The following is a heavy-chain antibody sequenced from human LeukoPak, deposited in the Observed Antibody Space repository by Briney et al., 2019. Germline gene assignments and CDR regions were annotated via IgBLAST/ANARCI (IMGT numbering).Heavy chain of an antibody. CDR2: IYYSGTT. Sequence: SETLSLTCTVSGDSIGSSNYYWDWIRLPPGKGLEWIGSIYYSGTTFYNPSLKSRDTMSVDTSKNQFSLKLSSVTAADTAVYYCARHPKDPARLDYWGQGTLVTVSS. CDR1: GDSIGSSNYY. V-gene: IGHV4-39*01. J-gene: IGHJ4*02. CDR3: ARHPKDPARLDY.